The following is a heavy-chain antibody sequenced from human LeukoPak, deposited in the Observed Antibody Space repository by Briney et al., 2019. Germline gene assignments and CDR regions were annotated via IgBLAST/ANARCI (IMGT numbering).Heavy chain of an antibody. Sequence: SETLSLTCAVYGGSFSGYYWSWIRRPPGKGLEWIGEINHSGSTNYNPSLKSRVTISVDTSKNQFSLKLSSVTAADTAVYYCARARSTAMVRRKNYFDYWGQGTLVTVSS. CDR2: INHSGST. V-gene: IGHV4-34*01. J-gene: IGHJ4*02. CDR3: ARARSTAMVRRKNYFDY. CDR1: GGSFSGYY. D-gene: IGHD5-18*01.